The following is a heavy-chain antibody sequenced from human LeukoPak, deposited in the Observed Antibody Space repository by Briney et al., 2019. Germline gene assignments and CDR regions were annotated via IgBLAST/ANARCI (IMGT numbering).Heavy chain of an antibody. V-gene: IGHV4-34*01. D-gene: IGHD6-13*01. CDR2: INHSGST. Sequence: SETLSLTCAVYGGSFSGYYWSWIRQPPGKGLEWIGEINHSGSTNYNPSLKSRVTISVDTSKNQFSLKLSSVTAADTAVYYCARVGKYGSSWSAAKHFQHWGQGTLVTVSS. CDR3: ARVGKYGSSWSAAKHFQH. CDR1: GGSFSGYY. J-gene: IGHJ1*01.